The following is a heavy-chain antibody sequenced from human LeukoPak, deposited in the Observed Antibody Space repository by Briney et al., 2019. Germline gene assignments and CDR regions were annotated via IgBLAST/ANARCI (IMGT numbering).Heavy chain of an antibody. CDR2: ISSSGSTI. J-gene: IGHJ3*02. D-gene: IGHD2-15*01. CDR3: AREGGGFCSGGSCNDAFDI. V-gene: IGHV3-48*03. CDR1: GFTFSSYE. Sequence: GGSLRLSCAASGFTFSSYEMNWVRQAPGKGLEWVSYISSSGSTIYYADSVKGRFTISRDNAKNSLYLQMNSLRAEDTAVYYCAREGGGFCSGGSCNDAFDIWGQGTMVTVSS.